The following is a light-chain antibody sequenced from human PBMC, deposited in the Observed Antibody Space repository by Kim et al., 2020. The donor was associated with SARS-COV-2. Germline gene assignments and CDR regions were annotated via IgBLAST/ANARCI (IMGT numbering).Light chain of an antibody. J-gene: IGKJ2*01. CDR2: AAS. Sequence: AIRMTQSPPSFSASTGDKVIITCRASQDIGSYLAWYQQKPGKAPKLLINAASTLQSGVPSRFSGTGSGTDFTLTISCLQSEDFATYYCQQYYGYPYTFGPGTKLEI. CDR1: QDIGSY. V-gene: IGKV1-8*01. CDR3: QQYYGYPYT.